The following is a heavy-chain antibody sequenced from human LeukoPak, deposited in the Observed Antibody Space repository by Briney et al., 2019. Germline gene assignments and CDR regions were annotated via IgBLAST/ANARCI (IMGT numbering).Heavy chain of an antibody. CDR1: GFTFSNYA. D-gene: IGHD3-10*01. Sequence: GGSLRLSCAASGFTFSNYAMSWVRQAPGKGLEWVSGISGSGGSIYYADSVKGRLTVSRDKSKNTLYLQLDSLRAEDTAVYYCARGSITLIRGVRGPFDYWGQGILVTVSS. CDR2: ISGSGGSI. J-gene: IGHJ4*02. V-gene: IGHV3-23*01. CDR3: ARGSITLIRGVRGPFDY.